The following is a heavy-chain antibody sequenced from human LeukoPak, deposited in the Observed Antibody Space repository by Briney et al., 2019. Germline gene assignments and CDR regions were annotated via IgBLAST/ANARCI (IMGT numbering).Heavy chain of an antibody. CDR1: GSTFSSYA. CDR2: ISGSGGST. J-gene: IGHJ4*02. CDR3: AKVGLERHQFDY. D-gene: IGHD1-1*01. Sequence: GGSLRLSCAASGSTFSSYAMSWVRQAPGKGLEWFSAISGSGGSTYYADSVKGRFTISRDNSKNTLYLQMNSLRAEDTAVYYCAKVGLERHQFDYWVQGNLVTVSS. V-gene: IGHV3-23*01.